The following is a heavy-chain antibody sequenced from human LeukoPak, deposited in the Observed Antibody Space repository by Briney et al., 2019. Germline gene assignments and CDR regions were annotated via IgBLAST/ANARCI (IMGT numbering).Heavy chain of an antibody. D-gene: IGHD5-12*01. V-gene: IGHV3-23*01. J-gene: IGHJ4*02. CDR1: GFTFSSYG. CDR3: AKRGYGRAGHPVGLKDY. Sequence: GGSLRLSCAASGFTFSSYGMSWVRQAPGKGLEWVSAISGSGGSTYYADSVKGRFTISRDNSKNTLYLQMNSLRAEDTAVYYWAKRGYGRAGHPVGLKDYWGQETLVTVSS. CDR2: ISGSGGST.